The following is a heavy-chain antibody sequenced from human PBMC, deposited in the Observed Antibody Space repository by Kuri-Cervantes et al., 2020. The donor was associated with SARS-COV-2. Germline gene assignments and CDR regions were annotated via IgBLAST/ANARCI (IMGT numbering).Heavy chain of an antibody. CDR1: GGSISSYY. CDR3: GRQASDWHIDY. J-gene: IGHJ4*02. CDR2: IYYSGST. V-gene: IGHV4-59*08. D-gene: IGHD3-9*01. Sequence: SETLSLTCTVSGGSISSYYWSWIRQPPGKGLEWIGYIYYSGSTYYTPSLKSRATISVDTSKNQFSLKLTSVTATDTAVYYCGRQASDWHIDYWGQGTLVTVSS.